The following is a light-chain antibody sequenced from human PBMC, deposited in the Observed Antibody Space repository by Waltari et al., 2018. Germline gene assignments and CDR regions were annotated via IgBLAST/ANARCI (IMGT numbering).Light chain of an antibody. CDR1: QSISSW. Sequence: DIQMTQSPSTLSESVGDRVTITCLASQSISSWLAWYQQKPGKAPKLLIYKASSLESGVPSRFSGSGSGTEFTLTISSLQPDDFATYYCQQYNSYSRTFGQGTKLEIK. V-gene: IGKV1-5*03. CDR2: KAS. CDR3: QQYNSYSRT. J-gene: IGKJ2*01.